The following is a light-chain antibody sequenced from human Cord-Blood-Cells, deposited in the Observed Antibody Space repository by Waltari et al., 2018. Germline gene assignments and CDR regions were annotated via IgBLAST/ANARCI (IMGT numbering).Light chain of an antibody. V-gene: IGLV2-23*01. CDR3: CSYAGSSTYV. Sequence: QSALTQPASVSGSPGQSITISCTGTSSDVGSYNLVSWYQQHPGKAPKLMIYEGSKRPSGVSNRFSGSKSGHTAFLTISGLQAEDEADYYCCSYAGSSTYVCGTGTKVTVL. CDR1: SSDVGSYNL. CDR2: EGS. J-gene: IGLJ1*01.